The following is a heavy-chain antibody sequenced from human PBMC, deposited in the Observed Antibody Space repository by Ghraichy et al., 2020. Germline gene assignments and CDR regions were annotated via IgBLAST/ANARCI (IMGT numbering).Heavy chain of an antibody. J-gene: IGHJ4*02. CDR3: TRENWGSGGVDY. V-gene: IGHV3-49*03. CDR1: GFTFGDYA. Sequence: GGSLRLSCTASGFTFGDYAMSWFRQAPGKGLEWIGFIRSKAYGGTTEYAASVKGRFTISRDDSRSIAYLQMNSLKTEDTAVYYCTRENWGSGGVDYWGQGTLVTVSS. D-gene: IGHD7-27*01. CDR2: IRSKAYGGTT.